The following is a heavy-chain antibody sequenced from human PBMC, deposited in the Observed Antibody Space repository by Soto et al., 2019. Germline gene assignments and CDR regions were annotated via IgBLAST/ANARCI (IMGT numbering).Heavy chain of an antibody. CDR1: GFTFSSYA. CDR3: ASYTLPYCGGDCADSFDI. Sequence: QVQLVESGGGVVQPGRSLRLSCAASGFTFSSYAMHWVRKAPGKGLEWVAFISYDGSNKYYADSVKGRFTISRDNSKNTLYLQMNSLRTEDTAVYYCASYTLPYCGGDCADSFDIWGQGKMVTVSS. J-gene: IGHJ3*02. CDR2: ISYDGSNK. D-gene: IGHD2-21*02. V-gene: IGHV3-30-3*01.